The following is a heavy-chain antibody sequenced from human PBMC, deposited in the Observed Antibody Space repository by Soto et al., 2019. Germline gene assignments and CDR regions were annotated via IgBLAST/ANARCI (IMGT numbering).Heavy chain of an antibody. CDR1: GYNFTTNW. CDR2: VNPGDSDT. D-gene: IGHD3-16*01. Sequence: PGESLKISCEASGYNFTTNWIGWVRQMPGKGLEWMGIVNPGDSDTRYSPSFQGQVTISVDKSISTAYLQWSSLKASDTAIYYCARNRNPAGDQWGQGTLVTVSS. V-gene: IGHV5-51*01. J-gene: IGHJ4*02. CDR3: ARNRNPAGDQ.